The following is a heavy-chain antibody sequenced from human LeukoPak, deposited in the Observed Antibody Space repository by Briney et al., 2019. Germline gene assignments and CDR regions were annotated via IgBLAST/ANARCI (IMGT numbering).Heavy chain of an antibody. Sequence: GESLKISCKTSGFSFSRYWIAWVRQMPGKGLEWMGIISPGDPEIRYSPSFQGQVTISADKSISTAFLQWSNLNASDSAIYFCARRAYFDTRHFDYWGQGTLVTVSS. CDR3: ARRAYFDTRHFDY. J-gene: IGHJ4*02. CDR2: ISPGDPEI. V-gene: IGHV5-51*01. D-gene: IGHD3-22*01. CDR1: GFSFSRYW.